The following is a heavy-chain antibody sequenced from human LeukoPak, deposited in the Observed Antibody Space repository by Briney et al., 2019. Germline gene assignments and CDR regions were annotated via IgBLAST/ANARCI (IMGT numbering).Heavy chain of an antibody. CDR2: LRYDGSDK. CDR3: AKSATVADHIDY. V-gene: IGHV3-30*02. Sequence: GGSLRLSCAASGFTFSNYGMHWVRQAPGKGLEWVAFLRYDGSDKYYADSVKGRFTISGDNSKNTLSLQMNSLRSEDTAVYYCAKSATVADHIDYWGQGTLVTVSS. J-gene: IGHJ4*02. D-gene: IGHD2-15*01. CDR1: GFTFSNYG.